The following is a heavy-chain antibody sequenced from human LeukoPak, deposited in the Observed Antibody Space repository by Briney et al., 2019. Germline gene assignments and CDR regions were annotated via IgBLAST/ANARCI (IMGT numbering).Heavy chain of an antibody. V-gene: IGHV3-30*04. CDR1: GFTFSNFA. D-gene: IGHD3-10*01. Sequence: GGSLRLSCAATGFTFSNFAMHWVRQAPGKGLEWVAVVSYDGSYKYYADSVKGRFTISRDNSKNTLYLEMNSLRAEDTAVYYCAKDIGSYYDYWGQGILVTVSS. J-gene: IGHJ4*02. CDR2: VSYDGSYK. CDR3: AKDIGSYYDY.